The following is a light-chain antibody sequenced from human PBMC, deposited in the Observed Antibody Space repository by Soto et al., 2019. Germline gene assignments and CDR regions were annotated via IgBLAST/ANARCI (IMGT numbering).Light chain of an antibody. Sequence: EIVLTQSPGTLSLSPGERATLSCRARQSVSSSYLAWYQQKPGQAPRLLIYGASSRATGIPDRFSGTGSGTDFTLTISRLEPEDFAVYFCQQYGSSPPTFGQGTRLEI. J-gene: IGKJ5*01. CDR1: QSVSSSY. V-gene: IGKV3-20*01. CDR2: GAS. CDR3: QQYGSSPPT.